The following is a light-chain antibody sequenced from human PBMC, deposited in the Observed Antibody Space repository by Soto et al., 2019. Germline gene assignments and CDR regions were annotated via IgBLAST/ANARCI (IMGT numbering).Light chain of an antibody. CDR3: QHNSSYSEP. CDR1: QTISSW. Sequence: DIQMTQSPSTLSGSVGDRVTITCRASQTISSWLAWYQQKPGKAPKLLIYKASTLKSGVPSRFSGCRSGTVYTVKNSSLQPDDFAINSCQHNSSYSEPFGQGTKVDIK. CDR2: KAS. V-gene: IGKV1-5*03. J-gene: IGKJ1*01.